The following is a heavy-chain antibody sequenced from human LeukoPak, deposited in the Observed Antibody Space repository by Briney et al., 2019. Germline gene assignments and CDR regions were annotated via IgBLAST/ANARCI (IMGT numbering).Heavy chain of an antibody. CDR3: AKAAKFYYGSQTYYYFDY. CDR1: GFTVSSNY. J-gene: IGHJ4*02. D-gene: IGHD3-10*01. V-gene: IGHV4-59*02. CDR2: IYHSGPS. Sequence: GSLRLSCAASGFTVSSNYMSWIRQPPGKGLEWIGYIYHSGPSNYNPSLKSRVAMSVDTSKSQFSLSLTSVTTADTAVYYCAKAAKFYYGSQTYYYFDYWGQGILVTVSS.